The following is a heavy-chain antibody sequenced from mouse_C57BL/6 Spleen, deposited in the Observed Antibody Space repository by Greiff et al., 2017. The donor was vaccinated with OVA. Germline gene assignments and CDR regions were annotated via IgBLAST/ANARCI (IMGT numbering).Heavy chain of an antibody. Sequence: QVQLQQPGAELVRPGSSVKLSCKASGYTFTSYWMHWVKQRPIQGLEWIGNIDPSDSETHYNQKFKDKATLTVDKSSSTAYMQLSSLTSEDSAVYYCAREGDPYDEFAYWGQGTLVTVSA. CDR1: GYTFTSYW. V-gene: IGHV1-52*01. CDR3: AREGDPYDEFAY. CDR2: IDPSDSET. D-gene: IGHD2-3*01. J-gene: IGHJ3*01.